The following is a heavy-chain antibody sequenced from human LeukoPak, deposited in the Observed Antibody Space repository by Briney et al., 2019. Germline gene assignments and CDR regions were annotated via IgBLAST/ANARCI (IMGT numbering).Heavy chain of an antibody. V-gene: IGHV3-23*01. CDR3: AKEAGYSGYDYPDY. D-gene: IGHD5-12*01. CDR2: ISGSGYST. CDR1: GFTFSSYA. J-gene: IGHJ4*02. Sequence: SGGSLRLSCAASGFTFSSYAMSWVRQAPGKGLEWVSAISGSGYSTYYADSVKGRFTISGDNSKNTLYLQMNSLRAEDTAVYNCAKEAGYSGYDYPDYWGQGTLVTVSS.